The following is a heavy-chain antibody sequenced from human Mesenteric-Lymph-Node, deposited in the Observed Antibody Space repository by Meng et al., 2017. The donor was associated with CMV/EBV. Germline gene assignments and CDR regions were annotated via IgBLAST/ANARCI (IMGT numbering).Heavy chain of an antibody. Sequence: GESLKISCAASGFTFSSYSMNWVRQAPGKGLEWVSYISSSDSTIYYADSVKGRFTISRDNAKNSLYLQMNSLSAEDTAVYYCARDDFWSGSHFDYWGQGTLVTVSS. V-gene: IGHV3-48*04. J-gene: IGHJ4*02. CDR1: GFTFSSYS. D-gene: IGHD3-3*01. CDR3: ARDDFWSGSHFDY. CDR2: ISSSDSTI.